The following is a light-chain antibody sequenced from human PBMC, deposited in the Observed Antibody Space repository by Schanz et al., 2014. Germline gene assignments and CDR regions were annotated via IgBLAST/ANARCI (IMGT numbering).Light chain of an antibody. CDR1: SSDIGAYNY. J-gene: IGLJ2*01. Sequence: QSALTQPASVSGSPGQSITISCTGTSSDIGAYNYVSWYQQHPYRAPKLMIYDVSNRPSGVSNRFSGSKSGNTASLTVSGLQAEDEADYYCSSYTRSSPVVFGGGTKLTVL. CDR2: DVS. V-gene: IGLV2-14*01. CDR3: SSYTRSSPVV.